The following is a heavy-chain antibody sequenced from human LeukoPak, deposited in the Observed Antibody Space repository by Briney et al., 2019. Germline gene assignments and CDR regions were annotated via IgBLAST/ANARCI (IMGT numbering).Heavy chain of an antibody. D-gene: IGHD2-21*02. J-gene: IGHJ4*02. CDR3: AKVDLAYCGGDCYLFDY. CDR1: GLTFSSYA. Sequence: GGSLRLSCAASGLTFSSYAMSWVRQAPGKGLEWVPAISGSGGSTYYADSVKGRFTISRDNSKNTLYLQMNSLRAEDTAVYYCAKVDLAYCGGDCYLFDYWGQGTLVTVSS. CDR2: ISGSGGST. V-gene: IGHV3-23*01.